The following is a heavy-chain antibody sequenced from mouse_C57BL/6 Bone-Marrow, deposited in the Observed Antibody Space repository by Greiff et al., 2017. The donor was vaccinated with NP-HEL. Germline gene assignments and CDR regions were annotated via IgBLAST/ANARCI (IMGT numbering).Heavy chain of an antibody. D-gene: IGHD1-1*01. J-gene: IGHJ4*01. Sequence: EVKLVESGGGLVQPGGSLKLSCAASGFTFSDYYMYWVRQTPEKRLEWVAYISNGGGSTYYPDTVKGRFTISRDNAKNTLYLQMSRLKSEDTAMYYCASLNYGDAMDYWGQGTSVTVSS. CDR1: GFTFSDYY. CDR3: ASLNYGDAMDY. CDR2: ISNGGGST. V-gene: IGHV5-12*01.